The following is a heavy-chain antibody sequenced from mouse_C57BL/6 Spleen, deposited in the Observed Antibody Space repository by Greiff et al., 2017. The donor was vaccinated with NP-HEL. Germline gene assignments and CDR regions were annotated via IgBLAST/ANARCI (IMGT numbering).Heavy chain of an antibody. CDR3: ARGSSWYFDV. J-gene: IGHJ1*03. CDR1: GFTFSSYA. V-gene: IGHV5-4*03. D-gene: IGHD1-3*01. Sequence: EVKLMESGGGLVKPGGSLKLSCAASGFTFSSYAMSWVRQTPEKRLEWVATISDGGSYTYYPDNVKGRFTISRDNAKNNLYLQMSHLKSEDTALYYCARGSSWYFDVWGTGTTVTVSS. CDR2: ISDGGSYT.